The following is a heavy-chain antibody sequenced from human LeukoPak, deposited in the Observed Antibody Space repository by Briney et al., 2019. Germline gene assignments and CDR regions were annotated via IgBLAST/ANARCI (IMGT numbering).Heavy chain of an antibody. CDR3: ARGPTTVTRAFDY. CDR1: GGSISRYY. Sequence: SETLSLTCTVSGGSISRYYWSCIRQPPGKGLEWIGYIYYSGSTNYNPSFKSRVTISVDTSKNQFSLKLSSVTAADTAVYYCARGPTTVTRAFDYWGQGTLVTVSS. D-gene: IGHD4-17*01. J-gene: IGHJ4*02. V-gene: IGHV4-59*12. CDR2: IYYSGST.